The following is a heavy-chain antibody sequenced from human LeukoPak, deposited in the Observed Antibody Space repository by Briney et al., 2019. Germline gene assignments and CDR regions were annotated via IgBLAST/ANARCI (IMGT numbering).Heavy chain of an antibody. D-gene: IGHD2-8*02. J-gene: IGHJ4*02. CDR2: ISPTGSST. CDR1: GYIFTNYY. V-gene: IGHV1-46*01. CDR3: AREESGGYFDY. Sequence: SVKVSCKASGYIFTNYYMHWVRQAPGQGLEWLGLISPTGSSTNYAQKFRGRVTMTRDTSTTTVYMELSSLRSEDTAVYYCAREESGGYFDYWGQGTLVTASS.